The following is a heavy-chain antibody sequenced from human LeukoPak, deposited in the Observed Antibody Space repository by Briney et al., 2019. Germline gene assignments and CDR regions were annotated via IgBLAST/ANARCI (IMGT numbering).Heavy chain of an antibody. CDR1: GFTFSSYS. J-gene: IGHJ4*02. Sequence: NPGGSLRLSCAASGFTFSSYSMNWVRQAPGKGLEWVSSISSSSSYIYYADSVKGRFTISRDNAKNSLYLQMNSLRAEDTAVYYCVRANLGYSYGCTDYWGQGTLVTVSS. CDR2: ISSSSSYI. CDR3: VRANLGYSYGCTDY. V-gene: IGHV3-21*01. D-gene: IGHD5-18*01.